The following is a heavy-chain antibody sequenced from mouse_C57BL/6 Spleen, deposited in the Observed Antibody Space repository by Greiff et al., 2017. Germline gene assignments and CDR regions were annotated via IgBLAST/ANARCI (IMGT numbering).Heavy chain of an antibody. V-gene: IGHV1-50*01. Sequence: QVQLQQPGAELVKPGASVKLSCKASGYTFTSYWMQWVKQRPGQGLEWIGAIDPSDSYTNYTQKFKGKATLTVDTSSSTAYMQLSSLTSEDSAVYYCARRDYDIAYWGQGTLVTVSA. J-gene: IGHJ3*01. CDR3: ARRDYDIAY. CDR1: GYTFTSYW. D-gene: IGHD2-4*01. CDR2: IDPSDSYT.